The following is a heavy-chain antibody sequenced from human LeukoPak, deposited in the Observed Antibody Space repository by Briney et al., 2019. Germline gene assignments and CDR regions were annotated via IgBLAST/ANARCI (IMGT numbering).Heavy chain of an antibody. D-gene: IGHD2-2*01. CDR1: GFTFSSYD. V-gene: IGHV3-33*01. Sequence: GGSLRLSCAASGFTFSSYDIHWVRQAPGKGLEWVAVVWYDGTNKYYADSVKGRFTISRDNSKNTMYLQMNSLRVEDTAVYYCARSVVPAAISPSDYWGQGTLVTVSS. CDR3: ARSVVPAAISPSDY. J-gene: IGHJ4*02. CDR2: VWYDGTNK.